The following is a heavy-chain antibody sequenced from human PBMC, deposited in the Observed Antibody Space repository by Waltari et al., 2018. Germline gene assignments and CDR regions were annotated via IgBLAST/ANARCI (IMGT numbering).Heavy chain of an antibody. CDR2: IYYSGGT. V-gene: IGHV4-39*01. CDR3: ARHPAMTIMLWYFDL. J-gene: IGHJ2*01. D-gene: IGHD2-8*01. CDR1: GGSISSSSYY. Sequence: QLQLQESGPGLVKPSETLSLTCTVSGGSISSSSYYWGWIRKPQGKGLAWIVSIYYSGGTYYNPSLKRRCTISVDTSKNQFSLKLSSVTAADTAVYYCARHPAMTIMLWYFDLWGRGTLVTVSS.